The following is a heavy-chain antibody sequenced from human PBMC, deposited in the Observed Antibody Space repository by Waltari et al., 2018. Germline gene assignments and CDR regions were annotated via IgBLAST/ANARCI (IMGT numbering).Heavy chain of an antibody. Sequence: GSTYYNPSLKSRVTISVDTSKNQFSLKLSSVTAADTAVYYCARREVTSYYFDYWGQGTLVTVSS. J-gene: IGHJ4*02. CDR2: GST. D-gene: IGHD2-21*02. CDR3: ARREVTSYYFDY. V-gene: IGHV4-30-2*04.